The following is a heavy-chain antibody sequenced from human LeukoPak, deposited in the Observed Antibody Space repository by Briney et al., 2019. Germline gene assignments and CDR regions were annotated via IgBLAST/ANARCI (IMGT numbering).Heavy chain of an antibody. CDR3: ARERSVYAIWRSSWFDP. Sequence: GGSLRLSCAASGVTFSSYGMHWVRQAPGKGLEWVAVIWYDGSNKYYADSVKGRFTISRDNSKNTLYLQMNSLRAEDTAVYYCARERSVYAIWRSSWFDPWGQGTLVTVSS. CDR2: IWYDGSNK. D-gene: IGHD2-8*01. V-gene: IGHV3-33*01. CDR1: GVTFSSYG. J-gene: IGHJ5*02.